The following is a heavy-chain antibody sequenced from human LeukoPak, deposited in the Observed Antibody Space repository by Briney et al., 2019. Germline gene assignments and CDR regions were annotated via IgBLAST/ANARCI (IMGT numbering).Heavy chain of an antibody. CDR3: AREGVDVGPSGYYYGMDV. D-gene: IGHD2-15*01. CDR1: GYTFTSYD. V-gene: IGHV1-8*01. CDR2: MNPNSGNT. Sequence: ASVKVSCKASGYTFTSYDINWVRQATGQGLEWMGWMNPNSGNTGYAQKFQGRVTMTRNTSISTAYMELSSLRSEDTAVYCCAREGVDVGPSGYYYGMDVWGQGTTVTVSS. J-gene: IGHJ6*02.